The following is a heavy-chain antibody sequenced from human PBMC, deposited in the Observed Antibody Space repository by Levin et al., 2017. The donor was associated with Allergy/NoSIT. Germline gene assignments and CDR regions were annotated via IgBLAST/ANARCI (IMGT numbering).Heavy chain of an antibody. CDR3: RLRWYSQGADY. D-gene: IGHD4-23*01. V-gene: IGHV3-7*01. CDR1: GFTLSNFW. Sequence: GESLKISCAASGFTLSNFWMSWVRQAPGRGLEWVANINPDGSAKYHLDSLKGRFTISRDNAENALFLQVNSLRAEDTAVYFCRLRWYSQGADYWGQGTLVTVSS. CDR2: INPDGSAK. J-gene: IGHJ4*02.